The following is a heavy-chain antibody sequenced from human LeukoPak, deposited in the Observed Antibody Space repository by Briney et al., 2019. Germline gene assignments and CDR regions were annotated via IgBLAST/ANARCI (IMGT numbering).Heavy chain of an antibody. V-gene: IGHV3-48*02. CDR3: ARDDIYGSGSYFDY. CDR1: GFTFSSYS. D-gene: IGHD3-10*01. J-gene: IGHJ4*02. CDR2: MSSSSTTM. Sequence: GGSLRLSCAASGFTFSSYSMNWVRQAPGKGLEWVSYMSSSSTTMYYADSVKGRFTISRDNAKNPLYLQMNSLRDEDTAVYYCARDDIYGSGSYFDYWGQGTLVTVSS.